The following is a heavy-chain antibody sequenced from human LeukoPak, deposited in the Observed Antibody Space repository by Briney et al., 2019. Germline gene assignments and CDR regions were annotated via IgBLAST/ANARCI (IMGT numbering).Heavy chain of an antibody. V-gene: IGHV3-30*02. J-gene: IGHJ4*02. CDR3: AKSYGGYGDYVDY. Sequence: PGGSLRLSCAASGFTFSSYGMHWVRQAPGKGLEWVAFIRYDGSNKYYADSVKGRFTISRDNSKNTLYLQINSLRAEDTAVYYCAKSYGGYGDYVDYWGQGTLVTVSS. CDR2: IRYDGSNK. CDR1: GFTFSSYG. D-gene: IGHD4-17*01.